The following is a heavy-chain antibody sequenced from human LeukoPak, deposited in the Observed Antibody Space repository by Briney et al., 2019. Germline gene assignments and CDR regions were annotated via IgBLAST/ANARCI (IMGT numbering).Heavy chain of an antibody. D-gene: IGHD3-9*01. CDR2: IHYSGST. Sequence: PSETLSLTCSVSGGSISSYYWSWIRQPPGKGLEWIGYIHYSGSTNYNPSLKSRVTISADTSNNQFSLKLISVTAADTAVYYCARKNYVLRYFDWLVGTYYFDYWGQGTLVTVSS. J-gene: IGHJ4*02. CDR1: GGSISSYY. V-gene: IGHV4-59*01. CDR3: ARKNYVLRYFDWLVGTYYFDY.